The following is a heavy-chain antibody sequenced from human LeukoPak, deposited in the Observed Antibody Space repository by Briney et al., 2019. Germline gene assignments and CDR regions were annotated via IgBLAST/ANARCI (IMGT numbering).Heavy chain of an antibody. V-gene: IGHV4-38-2*01. Sequence: SETLSLTCAGSDYSISSGYYWGWIRQPPGKGLEWIGCIYHSGSTHHNPSLKSQVPISVDTSQHLFSLKLTSVTAAYTAVYYCARRWSGWGFPLWAYFDYWGQGTLVTVSS. CDR3: ARRWSGWGFPLWAYFDY. CDR1: DYSISSGYY. D-gene: IGHD6-19*01. CDR2: IYHSGST. J-gene: IGHJ4*02.